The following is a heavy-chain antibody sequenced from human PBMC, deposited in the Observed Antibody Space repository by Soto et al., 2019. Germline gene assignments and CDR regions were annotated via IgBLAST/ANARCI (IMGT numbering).Heavy chain of an antibody. D-gene: IGHD1-7*01. CDR1: GGSFSDAF. Sequence: QVHLQQWGAGLLKPSGTLSLTCAVSGGSFSDAFWSWVRQSPGRGLEWIGEVFHTGNTNYNSSLKSRVTLSVDTAKNQFSLRLTSVTAADSAVYYCARAPRELLAEGPLFLYYYYGLDVWGRGTTVTVSS. V-gene: IGHV4-34*12. CDR3: ARAPRELLAEGPLFLYYYYGLDV. CDR2: VFHTGNT. J-gene: IGHJ6*02.